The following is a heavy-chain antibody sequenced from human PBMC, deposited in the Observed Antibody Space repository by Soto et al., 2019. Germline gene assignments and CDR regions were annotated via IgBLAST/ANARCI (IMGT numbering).Heavy chain of an antibody. Sequence: QVQLQESGPGLVKPSETLSLTCTVSGGSIINHCWSWIRQRPGKGLEWMGYIFYNGGTKYNPSLGSRVTMSVDTSKNQFSLRLRSVTAADTAVYYCARETTSGWATGGLLEYWGQGSLVTVSS. V-gene: IGHV4-59*11. CDR2: IFYNGGT. J-gene: IGHJ4*02. D-gene: IGHD6-19*01. CDR3: ARETTSGWATGGLLEY. CDR1: GGSIINHC.